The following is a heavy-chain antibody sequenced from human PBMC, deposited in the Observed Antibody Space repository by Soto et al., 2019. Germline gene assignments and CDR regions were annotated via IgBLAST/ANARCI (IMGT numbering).Heavy chain of an antibody. CDR1: GFTFSNAW. V-gene: IGHV3-15*01. CDR3: ITDYTMIRGVISYFDY. J-gene: IGHJ4*02. Sequence: GGSLRLSCAASGFTFSNAWMSWVRQAPGKGLRWVGRIKSKTDDGTTDYAAPVKGRFTISRDDSKNTLYLQMNSLRTEDTALYYCITDYTMIRGVISYFDYWGQGALVTVSS. CDR2: IKSKTDDGTT. D-gene: IGHD3-10*01.